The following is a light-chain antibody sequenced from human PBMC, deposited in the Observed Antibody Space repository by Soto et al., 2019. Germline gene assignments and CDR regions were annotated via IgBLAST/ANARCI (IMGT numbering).Light chain of an antibody. CDR2: AAS. CDR1: QGISSY. CDR3: QQSYSTPYT. V-gene: IGKV1-9*01. Sequence: DIQLTQSPSFLSASVGDRVTITCRASQGISSYLAWYQQKSGKAPKLLIYAASTLQSGVPSRFSGSGSGTEFTLTISSLQPEDFATYYCQQSYSTPYTFGQGTKLEIK. J-gene: IGKJ2*01.